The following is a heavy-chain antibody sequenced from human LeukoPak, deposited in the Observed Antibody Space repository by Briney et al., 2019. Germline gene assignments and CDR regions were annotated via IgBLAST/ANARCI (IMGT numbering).Heavy chain of an antibody. D-gene: IGHD6-19*01. V-gene: IGHV1-8*01. J-gene: IGHJ4*02. Sequence: ASVKVSCKASGYTFTSYDINWVRQATGQGLEWMGWMNPNSGNTGYAQKFQGRVTMTRNTSISTAYMELSSLRSEDTAVYYCARVQNWYCSGWFSSGYWGQGTLVTVSS. CDR3: ARVQNWYCSGWFSSGY. CDR1: GYTFTSYD. CDR2: MNPNSGNT.